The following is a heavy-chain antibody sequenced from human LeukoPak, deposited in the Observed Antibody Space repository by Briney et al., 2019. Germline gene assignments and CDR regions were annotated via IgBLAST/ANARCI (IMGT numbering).Heavy chain of an antibody. CDR1: GFTLSSFS. CDR2: ISSTSSTI. CDR3: SVVTATISGFDY. Sequence: GGSLRLSCAASGFTLSSFSMNWVRQAPGKGLEWVSYISSTSSTIYYADSVKGRFTISRDNSKNTLYLQMNSLRAEDTAVYYCSVVTATISGFDYWGQGTLVTVSS. D-gene: IGHD2-21*02. J-gene: IGHJ4*02. V-gene: IGHV3-48*01.